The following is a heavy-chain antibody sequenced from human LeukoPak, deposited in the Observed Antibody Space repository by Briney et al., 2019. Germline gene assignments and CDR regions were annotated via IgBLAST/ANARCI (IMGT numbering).Heavy chain of an antibody. CDR2: IYYSGST. CDR3: ARAVSYYGLFYFDY. Sequence: SETLSLTCTVSSGSISSYYWSWIRQPPGKGLEWIGNIYYSGSTSYSPSLKSRVTISVDTSKNQFSLKLTSVTAADTAVYFCARAVSYYGLFYFDYWGQGTLVSVSS. V-gene: IGHV4-59*01. J-gene: IGHJ4*02. D-gene: IGHD2/OR15-2a*01. CDR1: SGSISSYY.